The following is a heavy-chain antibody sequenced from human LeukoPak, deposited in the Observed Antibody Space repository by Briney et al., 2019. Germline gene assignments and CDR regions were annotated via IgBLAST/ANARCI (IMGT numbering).Heavy chain of an antibody. CDR2: IRSKAYGGTT. Sequence: GESLRLSCAASGFTFSSYAMSWVRQAPGKGLEWGGFIRSKAYGGTTEYAASVKGRFTISRDDSKSIAYLQLNSLKTEDTAVYYCTRRTVTTDAFDIWGQGTTVTVSS. V-gene: IGHV3-49*04. CDR3: TRRTVTTDAFDI. D-gene: IGHD4-17*01. J-gene: IGHJ3*02. CDR1: GFTFSSYA.